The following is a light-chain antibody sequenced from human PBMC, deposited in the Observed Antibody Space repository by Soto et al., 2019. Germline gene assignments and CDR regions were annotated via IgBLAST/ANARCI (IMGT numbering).Light chain of an antibody. CDR2: DAS. CDR3: QQYGNLPLT. V-gene: IGKV1-33*01. CDR1: QDISNY. Sequence: DIQMTQSPSSLSASVGGKVTITCQASQDISNYLHWYQQKPGKAPKLLIYDASNLETGVPSRFSGSGSGTDFIFTISSLQPEDIATYYCQQYGNLPLTFGGGTKVEIK. J-gene: IGKJ4*01.